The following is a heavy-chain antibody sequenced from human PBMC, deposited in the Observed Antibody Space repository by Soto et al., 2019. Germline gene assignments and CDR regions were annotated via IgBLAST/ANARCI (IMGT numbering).Heavy chain of an antibody. J-gene: IGHJ6*03. D-gene: IGHD3-10*01. Sequence: PSETLSLTCAVYGGSFSGYYWSWIRQPPGKGLEWIGEINHSGSTNYNPSLKSRVTISVDTSKNQFSLKLSSVTAADTAVYYCAREGFGESRTYYYYYMDVWGKGTTVTVSS. V-gene: IGHV4-34*01. CDR2: INHSGST. CDR3: AREGFGESRTYYYYYMDV. CDR1: GGSFSGYY.